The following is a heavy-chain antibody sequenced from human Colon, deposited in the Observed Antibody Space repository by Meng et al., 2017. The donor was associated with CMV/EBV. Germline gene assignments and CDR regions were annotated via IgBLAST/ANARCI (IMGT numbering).Heavy chain of an antibody. Sequence: SGFPFSTYAMGWVLQAPGKGLGWVSSFTVTGGGTSYYAGSVKGRFTISRDNSKNTLYLQMNSLRVEDTAIYYCARSLFSGVSLSLGYWGQGTLVTVSS. V-gene: IGHV3-23*01. D-gene: IGHD1-26*01. CDR2: FTVTGGGT. CDR1: GFPFSTYA. CDR3: ARSLFSGVSLSLGY. J-gene: IGHJ4*02.